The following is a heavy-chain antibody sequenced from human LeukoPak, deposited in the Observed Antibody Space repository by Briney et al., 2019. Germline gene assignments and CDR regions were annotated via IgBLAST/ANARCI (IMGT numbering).Heavy chain of an antibody. CDR1: GFTFSSYA. J-gene: IGHJ4*02. Sequence: PGGSLRLSCSASGFTFSSYAMHWVRQAPGKGLEYVSAISTNGGSTYYADSVKGRFTISRDNSKNTLYLQMSSLRAEDTAVYYCVIPGTVSFDYWGQGTLVTVSS. V-gene: IGHV3-64D*09. CDR2: ISTNGGST. CDR3: VIPGTVSFDY. D-gene: IGHD4-11*01.